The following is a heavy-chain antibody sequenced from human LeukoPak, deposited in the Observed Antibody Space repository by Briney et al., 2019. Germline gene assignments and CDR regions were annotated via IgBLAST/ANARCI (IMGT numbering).Heavy chain of an antibody. CDR3: AKRSKSGDYGSGSYYLDYFDH. V-gene: IGHV3-23*01. J-gene: IGHJ4*02. Sequence: PGESLRLSCTASGFTFSSYAMTWVRQAPGQGLEWVSAISGSGGSTYYAGSVKGRFTLSRDNSKNTLFLQMNSLRAEDTAVYYCAKRSKSGDYGSGSYYLDYFDHWGQGTLVTVSS. CDR2: ISGSGGST. CDR1: GFTFSSYA. D-gene: IGHD3-10*01.